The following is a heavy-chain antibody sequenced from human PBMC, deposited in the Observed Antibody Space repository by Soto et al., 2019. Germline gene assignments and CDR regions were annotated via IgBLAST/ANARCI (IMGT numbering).Heavy chain of an antibody. D-gene: IGHD2-8*02. CDR1: GYTFTTYY. Sequence: ASVKVSCKGSGYTFTTYYIHWLRQAPGQGLEWMGIINPSAGGTTCAQKFQGRVTMTRDTSTSTVYMDLSSLRSEDTAVYYCARDGGSTGRSNCFDPWGQGTLVTVSS. CDR3: ARDGGSTGRSNCFDP. CDR2: INPSAGGT. J-gene: IGHJ5*02. V-gene: IGHV1-46*01.